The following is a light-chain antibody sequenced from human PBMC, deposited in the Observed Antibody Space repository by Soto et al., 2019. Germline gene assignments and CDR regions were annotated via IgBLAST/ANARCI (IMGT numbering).Light chain of an antibody. V-gene: IGLV4-69*01. CDR2: LNSDGSH. CDR1: RGHSNYA. Sequence: QLVLTQSPSASASLGASVKLTCTRSRGHSNYAIAWHQQQSEKGPRYLMKLNSDGSHSKGDGIPDRFSGSSSGAERYLTISSLQSEDEADYYCQTWGSGIVVFGGGTKLTVL. CDR3: QTWGSGIVV. J-gene: IGLJ2*01.